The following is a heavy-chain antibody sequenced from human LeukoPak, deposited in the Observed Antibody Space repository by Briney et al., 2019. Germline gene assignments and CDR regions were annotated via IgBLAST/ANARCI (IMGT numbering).Heavy chain of an antibody. Sequence: SETLSLTCTVSGGSISSGGYYWSWIRQHPGKGLEWIGYIYHSGSTYYNPSLKSRVTISVDTSKNQFSLKLSSVTAADTAVYYCARGLITIFGVVSDAFDIWGQGTMVTVSS. CDR3: ARGLITIFGVVSDAFDI. D-gene: IGHD3-3*01. J-gene: IGHJ3*02. V-gene: IGHV4-31*03. CDR1: GGSISSGGYY. CDR2: IYHSGST.